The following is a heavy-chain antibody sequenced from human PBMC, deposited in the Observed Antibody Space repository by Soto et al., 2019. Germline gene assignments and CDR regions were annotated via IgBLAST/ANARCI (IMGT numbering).Heavy chain of an antibody. D-gene: IGHD3-3*01. V-gene: IGHV4-59*01. CDR3: ARGGHDFWSGPFDY. Sequence: SSDTQSLTSTVSGCSIRIYYLSLLRPPPGKGLEWIGYIYYSGSTNYNPSLKSRVTISVDTSKNQFSLKLSSVTAADTAVYYCARGGHDFWSGPFDYWGQGNLVTVSS. CDR2: IYYSGST. CDR1: GCSIRIYY. J-gene: IGHJ4*02.